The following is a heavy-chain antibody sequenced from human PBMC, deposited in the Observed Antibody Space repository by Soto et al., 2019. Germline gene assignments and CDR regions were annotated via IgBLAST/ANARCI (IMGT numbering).Heavy chain of an antibody. D-gene: IGHD2-2*02. CDR1: GYTFTSYR. V-gene: IGHV1-18*01. CDR3: ARGRYCSSTSCYMATDAFDL. J-gene: IGHJ3*01. Sequence: ASVKVSCKAAGYTFTSYRMSWVRQAPGQGLEWMGWISAYNGNTNYAQKLQGRVTMTTDTSTSTAYMELRSLRSDDTAVYYCARGRYCSSTSCYMATDAFDLWGQGTMVTVS. CDR2: ISAYNGNT.